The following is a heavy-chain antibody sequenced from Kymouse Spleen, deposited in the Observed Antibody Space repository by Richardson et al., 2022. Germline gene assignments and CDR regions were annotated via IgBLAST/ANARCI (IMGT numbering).Heavy chain of an antibody. D-gene: IGHD1-26*01. V-gene: IGHV3-30*18. J-gene: IGHJ4*02. CDR1: GFTFSSYG. CDR2: ISYDGSNK. CDR3: AKGSHSGSYSHFDY. Sequence: QVQLVESGGGVVQPGRSLRLSCAASGFTFSSYGMHWVRQAPGKGLEWVAVISYDGSNKYYADSVKGRFTISRDNSKNTLYLQMNSLRAEDTAVYYCAKGSHSGSYSHFDYWGQGTLVTVSS.